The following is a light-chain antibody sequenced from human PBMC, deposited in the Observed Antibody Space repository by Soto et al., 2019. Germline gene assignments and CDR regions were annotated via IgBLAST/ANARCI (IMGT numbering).Light chain of an antibody. Sequence: QSALTQPASVSGSPGQSITISCTGTSSDVGGYNYVSWYQQHPGKVPKLMMFDVSNRPSGVSNRFSASKSGNTASLTISGLQDEAEADYFCCSYATGSVYVFGTWTKLTVL. CDR2: DVS. CDR3: CSYATGSVYV. CDR1: SSDVGGYNY. J-gene: IGLJ1*01. V-gene: IGLV2-14*01.